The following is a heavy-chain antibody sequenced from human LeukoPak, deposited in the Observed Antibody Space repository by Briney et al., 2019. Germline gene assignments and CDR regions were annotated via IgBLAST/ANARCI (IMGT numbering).Heavy chain of an antibody. CDR2: ISYSGST. CDR1: GGSLSSYY. V-gene: IGHV4-59*08. CDR3: ARQGYDILTGYIDAFDI. D-gene: IGHD3-9*01. Sequence: KPSETPSLTCTVSGGSLSSYYWSLIRQPPGKGPGLGWDISYSGSTNYNPSLKSRVTISIDTSKNQFSLKLRSVTAADTAIYYCARQGYDILTGYIDAFDIWGQGTMVTVSS. J-gene: IGHJ3*02.